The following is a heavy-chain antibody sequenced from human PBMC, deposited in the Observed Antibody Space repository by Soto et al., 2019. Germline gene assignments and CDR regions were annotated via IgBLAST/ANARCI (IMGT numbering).Heavy chain of an antibody. V-gene: IGHV3-23*01. CDR1: GFTFSSYA. Sequence: GGSLRLSCAASGFTFSSYAMSWVRQAPGKGPECVSPLSGSGTSTYYADSVKGRFTISRDNSKNTLYLQMNGLRADDTAIYYCAKLMGATRGGFDHWGQGTLVNASS. CDR2: LSGSGTST. J-gene: IGHJ4*02. D-gene: IGHD1-26*01. CDR3: AKLMGATRGGFDH.